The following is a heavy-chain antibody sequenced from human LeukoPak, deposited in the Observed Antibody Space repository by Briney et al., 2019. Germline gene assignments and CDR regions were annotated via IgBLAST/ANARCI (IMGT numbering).Heavy chain of an antibody. D-gene: IGHD3-16*01. V-gene: IGHV3-74*01. Sequence: GGSLRLSCAASGFTFSKYSMNWVRQAPGKGLVWVSNINSDGSNTNYADSVKGRFTTSRDNAKNMLYLQMNSLRVEDTAVYYRVRALGDHWGQGTLVTVSS. CDR3: VRALGDH. CDR2: INSDGSNT. J-gene: IGHJ4*02. CDR1: GFTFSKYS.